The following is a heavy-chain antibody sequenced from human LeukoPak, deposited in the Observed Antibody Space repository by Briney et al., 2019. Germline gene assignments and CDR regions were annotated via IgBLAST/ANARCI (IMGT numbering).Heavy chain of an antibody. Sequence: SETLSLTCAVYGGSFSGYYWSWIRQPPGKGLEWIGSIYYSGSTYYNPSLKSRVTISVDTSKNQFSLKLSSVTAADTAVYYCASSGVGATNEIDYWGQGTLVTVSS. J-gene: IGHJ4*02. D-gene: IGHD1-26*01. V-gene: IGHV4-59*05. CDR1: GGSFSGYY. CDR2: IYYSGST. CDR3: ASSGVGATNEIDY.